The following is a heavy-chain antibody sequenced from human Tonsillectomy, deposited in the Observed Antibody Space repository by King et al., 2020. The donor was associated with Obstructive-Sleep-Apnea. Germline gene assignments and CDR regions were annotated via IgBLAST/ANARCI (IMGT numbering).Heavy chain of an antibody. CDR2: ISYDGSNK. D-gene: IGHD4-17*01. CDR3: ARGGGSVTTVTNWGDYFDY. CDR1: GFTFSIYA. Sequence: VQLVESGGGVVQPGRSLRLSCAASGFTFSIYAIHWVRQAPGKGLEWVAFISYDGSNKYFPDSVKGRFTISRDNSKNTLYLQMNSLRPEDTAVYYGARGGGSVTTVTNWGDYFDYWGQGTLVTVSS. J-gene: IGHJ4*02. V-gene: IGHV3-30*04.